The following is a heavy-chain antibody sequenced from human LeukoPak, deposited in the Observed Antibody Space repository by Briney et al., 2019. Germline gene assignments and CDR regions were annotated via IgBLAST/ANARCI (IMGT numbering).Heavy chain of an antibody. Sequence: SETLSLTCTVSGGSISSYYWSWIRQPAGKGLEWIGRIYASGSTNYNPSLKSRVTISVDMSKNQFSLKLSSVTAADTAVYYCARPSTYYYDSSGHGAFDIWGQGTMVTVSS. CDR3: ARPSTYYYDSSGHGAFDI. CDR1: GGSISSYY. J-gene: IGHJ3*02. CDR2: IYASGST. V-gene: IGHV4-4*07. D-gene: IGHD3-22*01.